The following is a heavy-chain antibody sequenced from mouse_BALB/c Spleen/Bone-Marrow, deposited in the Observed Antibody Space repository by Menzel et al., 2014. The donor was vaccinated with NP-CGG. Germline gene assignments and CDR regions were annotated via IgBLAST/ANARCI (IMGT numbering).Heavy chain of an antibody. CDR3: ARNCDY. CDR1: GFSLTNYG. CDR2: IWTDGST. J-gene: IGHJ4*01. Sequence: VQLQQSGPGLVAPSQSLSITCTVSGFSLTNYGVHCFRQPPGKGLEWLGVIWTDGSTAYNSALKSRLSITKDNSKSQIFLKMNSLQTDDTAMYFCARNCDYWGQGTSVTVSS. V-gene: IGHV2-6*02.